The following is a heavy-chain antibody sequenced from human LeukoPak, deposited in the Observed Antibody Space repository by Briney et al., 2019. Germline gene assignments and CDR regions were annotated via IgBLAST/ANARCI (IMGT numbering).Heavy chain of an antibody. V-gene: IGHV1-69*06. CDR2: IIPIFGTA. CDR3: ASFYHRGVSVEDWFDP. D-gene: IGHD3-10*01. Sequence: GASVKVSCKASGYTFTGYYMHWVRQAPGQGLEWMGGIIPIFGTANYAQKFQGRVTITADKSTSTAYMELSSLRSEDTAVYYCASFYHRGVSVEDWFDPWGQGTLVTVSS. CDR1: GYTFTGYY. J-gene: IGHJ5*02.